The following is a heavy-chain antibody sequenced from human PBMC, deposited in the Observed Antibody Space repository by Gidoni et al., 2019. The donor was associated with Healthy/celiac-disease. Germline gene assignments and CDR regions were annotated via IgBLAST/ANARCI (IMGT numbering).Heavy chain of an antibody. Sequence: QVQLVESGGGVVQPGRSLRLSCAASGFTFSRYAMHWVRQAPGKGLEGGAVISYDGSNKYYADSVKGRFTISRDNSKNTLYLQMNSLRAEDTAVYYCARGYYSSSSRFDYWGQGTLVTVSS. CDR1: GFTFSRYA. V-gene: IGHV3-30-3*01. CDR3: ARGYYSSSSRFDY. D-gene: IGHD6-6*01. CDR2: ISYDGSNK. J-gene: IGHJ4*02.